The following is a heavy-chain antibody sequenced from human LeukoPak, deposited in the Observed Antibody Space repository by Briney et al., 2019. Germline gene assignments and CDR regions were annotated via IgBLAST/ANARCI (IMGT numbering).Heavy chain of an antibody. CDR2: IIPTVGLA. D-gene: IGHD3-10*01. CDR3: AEASADLLLDS. J-gene: IGHJ4*02. CDR1: GGTFSSYA. Sequence: SVKVSCKASGGTFSSYAIGWVRQAPGQGLEWMGRIIPTVGLANYAQSFQGRVTITADASTTTVYMEVISLRSEDTAMYYCAEASADLLLDSWGQGTLVTVSS. V-gene: IGHV1-69*04.